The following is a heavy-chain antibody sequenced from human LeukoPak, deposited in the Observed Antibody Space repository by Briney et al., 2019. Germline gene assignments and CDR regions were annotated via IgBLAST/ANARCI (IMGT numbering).Heavy chain of an antibody. CDR1: GFTFSSYA. D-gene: IGHD3-22*01. Sequence: GGSLRLSCAASGFTFSSYAMHWVRQAPGKGLEWVAVISYDGSNKYYADSVKGRFTISRDNSKNTLYLQMNSLRAEDTAVYHCAKTPDYYDSSGYLLWGQGTLVTVSS. J-gene: IGHJ4*02. CDR2: ISYDGSNK. V-gene: IGHV3-30*04. CDR3: AKTPDYYDSSGYLL.